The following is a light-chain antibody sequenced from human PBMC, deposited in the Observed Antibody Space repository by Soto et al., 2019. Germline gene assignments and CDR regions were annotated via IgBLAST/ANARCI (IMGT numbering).Light chain of an antibody. V-gene: IGKV3-20*01. J-gene: IGKJ5*01. CDR3: QHYVERSPIT. CDR1: QSVNSRY. CDR2: GTS. Sequence: VWTNSPGTLSLSPGERAPLYFRAGQSVNSRYLAWYQQKPGQAPNLLIYGTSSRASGIPDRFSGSGSGTDFTLTISRLEPEDFAVYYCQHYVERSPITFGQGTRLEIK.